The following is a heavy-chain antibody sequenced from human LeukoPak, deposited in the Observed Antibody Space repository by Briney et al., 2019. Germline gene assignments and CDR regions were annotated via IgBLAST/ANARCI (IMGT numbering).Heavy chain of an antibody. D-gene: IGHD3-22*01. CDR3: TTDNYYDSSGSYFDY. CDR1: GFTFSSYA. CDR2: ISYDGSNK. J-gene: IGHJ4*02. Sequence: GGSLRLSCAASGFTFSSYAMSWVRQAPGKGLEWVAVISYDGSNKYYADSVKGRFTISRDNSKNTLYLQMNSLKTEDTAVYYCTTDNYYDSSGSYFDYWGQGTLVTVSS. V-gene: IGHV3-30-3*01.